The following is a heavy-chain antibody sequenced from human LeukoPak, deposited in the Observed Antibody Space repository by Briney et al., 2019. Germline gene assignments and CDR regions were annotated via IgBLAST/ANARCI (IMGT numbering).Heavy chain of an antibody. D-gene: IGHD1-1*01. Sequence: PGGSLRLSCAASAFNFSGYTMNWVRQAPGKGLEWISSIRSRNNYITYAASVEGRFTISRDNAKNSLYLQMNSLRAEDTAVYYCARTNGFYYYGMDVWGQGTTVTVSS. CDR2: IRSRNNYI. CDR3: ARTNGFYYYGMDV. CDR1: AFNFSGYT. J-gene: IGHJ6*02. V-gene: IGHV3-21*01.